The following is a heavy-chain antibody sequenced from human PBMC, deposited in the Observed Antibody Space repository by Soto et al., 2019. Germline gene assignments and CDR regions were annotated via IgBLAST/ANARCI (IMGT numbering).Heavy chain of an antibody. V-gene: IGHV4-38-2*01. CDR1: GYSISSGYY. J-gene: IGHJ6*01. Sequence: SETLSLTCAVSGYSISSGYYWGWIRRPPGKGLEWIGSIYYSGSTYYNPSLTCRVTISVDTSKNQFSLKLSTVTAAHTAVYYCARCIVVRTWGPGYWYYGMDVLGQGTTVTVSS. CDR2: IYYSGST. D-gene: IGHD2-2*01. CDR3: ARCIVVRTWGPGYWYYGMDV.